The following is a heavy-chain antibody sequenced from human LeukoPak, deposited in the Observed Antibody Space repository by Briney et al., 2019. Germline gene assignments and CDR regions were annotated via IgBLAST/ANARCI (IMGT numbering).Heavy chain of an antibody. CDR3: ARHKSGSYLDY. V-gene: IGHV4-39*01. D-gene: IGHD1-26*01. J-gene: IGHJ4*02. CDR1: GFTFSRYS. CDR2: IYYSGTT. Sequence: GSLRLSCAASGFTFSRYSMNWIRQPPGKGLEWIGTIYYSGTTYYNSSLKSRVTISVDTSKNQFSLKVSSVTAADTAVYYCARHKSGSYLDYWGQGTLVTVSS.